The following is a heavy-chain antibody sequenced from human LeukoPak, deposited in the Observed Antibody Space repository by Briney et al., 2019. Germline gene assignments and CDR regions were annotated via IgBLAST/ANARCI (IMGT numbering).Heavy chain of an antibody. D-gene: IGHD4-11*01. V-gene: IGHV3-23*01. J-gene: IGHJ3*02. Sequence: GGSLRLSCAASGFTFSSYAMSWVRQAPGKGLEWVSAIRGSGGSTYYADSVRGRFTISRDNSKNTLYVQMNSLRAEDTAIYYCAKDLVDHGNDGPGVFHIWGQGTMVTVSS. CDR3: AKDLVDHGNDGPGVFHI. CDR1: GFTFSSYA. CDR2: IRGSGGST.